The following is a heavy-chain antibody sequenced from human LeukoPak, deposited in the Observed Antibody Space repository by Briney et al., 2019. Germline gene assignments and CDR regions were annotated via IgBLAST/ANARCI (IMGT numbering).Heavy chain of an antibody. CDR3: TRGGYDFWSGYYMYYYGMDV. Sequence: GGSLRLSCTASGFTFGDYAMSWVRQAPGKGLEWVGFIRSKAYGGTTEYAASVKGRFTISRDDSKSIAYLRMNSLKTEDTAVYYCTRGGYDFWSGYYMYYYGMDVWGQGTTVTVSS. CDR2: IRSKAYGGTT. V-gene: IGHV3-49*04. D-gene: IGHD3-3*01. CDR1: GFTFGDYA. J-gene: IGHJ6*02.